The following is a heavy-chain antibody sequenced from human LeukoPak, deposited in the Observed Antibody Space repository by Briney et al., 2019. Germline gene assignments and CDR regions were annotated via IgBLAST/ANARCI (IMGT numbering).Heavy chain of an antibody. D-gene: IGHD3-3*01. Sequence: GGSLRLSCAASGFTFSSCWMSWVRQAPGKGLQWVANIKQDGSEKYYVDSVKGRFTISRDDAKNSLYLQMNSLRAEDTAVYYCARDYKHDYDLGYWGQGTLVTVSS. V-gene: IGHV3-7*01. J-gene: IGHJ4*02. CDR3: ARDYKHDYDLGY. CDR2: IKQDGSEK. CDR1: GFTFSSCW.